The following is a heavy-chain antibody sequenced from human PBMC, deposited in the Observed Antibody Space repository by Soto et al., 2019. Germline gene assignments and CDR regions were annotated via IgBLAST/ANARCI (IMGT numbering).Heavy chain of an antibody. CDR1: GGSISSYY. CDR3: ARGGCSGGSCYSAGWFDP. J-gene: IGHJ5*02. CDR2: IYYSGST. V-gene: IGHV4-59*01. Sequence: SETLSLTCTVSGGSISSYYWSWIRQPPGKGLEWIGYIYYSGSTNYNPSLKSRVTISVDTSKNQFSLKLSSVTAADTAVYYCARGGCSGGSCYSAGWFDPWGQGTLVTVSS. D-gene: IGHD2-15*01.